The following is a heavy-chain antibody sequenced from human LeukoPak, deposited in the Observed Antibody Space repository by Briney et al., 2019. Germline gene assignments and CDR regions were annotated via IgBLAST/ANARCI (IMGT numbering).Heavy chain of an antibody. CDR2: IYRSGTT. D-gene: IGHD1-26*01. Sequence: SETLSLTCTVSAYSNSDGWVWGMIRQPPGKGLEWIGSIYRSGTTYYNPSLKSRVTMSVDTSNNQFSLKLTSVTAADPAMYYCSRLSHVAGAPKVSWFDPWGQGTLVTVSS. CDR3: SRLSHVAGAPKVSWFDP. J-gene: IGHJ5*02. CDR1: AYSNSDGWV. V-gene: IGHV4-38-2*02.